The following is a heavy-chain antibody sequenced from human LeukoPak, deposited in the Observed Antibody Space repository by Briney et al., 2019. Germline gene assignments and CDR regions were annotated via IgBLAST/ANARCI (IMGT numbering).Heavy chain of an antibody. J-gene: IGHJ4*02. CDR1: GFTFTNHA. Sequence: GGSLRLSCAASGFTFTNHAMAWVRLAPGKGLEWVSTLSDSGASTYYADSVKGRFTISRDNSRNTMYLQMDSLRADDTGVCFCARTPNRDGYSHIDFWGQGALVTVSS. V-gene: IGHV3-23*01. D-gene: IGHD5-24*01. CDR3: ARTPNRDGYSHIDF. CDR2: LSDSGAST.